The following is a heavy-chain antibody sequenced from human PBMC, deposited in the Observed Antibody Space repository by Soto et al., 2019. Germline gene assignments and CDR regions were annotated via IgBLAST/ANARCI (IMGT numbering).Heavy chain of an antibody. CDR3: ARGGGAAPGT. J-gene: IGHJ5*02. V-gene: IGHV4-34*01. D-gene: IGHD6-13*01. CDR1: GGSFSGYY. Sequence: QVQLQQWGAGLLKPSETLSLSCAVYGGSFSGYYWSWIRQPPGKGLEWIGEINHRGSTNYNPSLKXXVXIXXDPSKNQFSLKLTSVTAADTAVYYCARGGGAAPGTWGQGTLVTVSS. CDR2: INHRGST.